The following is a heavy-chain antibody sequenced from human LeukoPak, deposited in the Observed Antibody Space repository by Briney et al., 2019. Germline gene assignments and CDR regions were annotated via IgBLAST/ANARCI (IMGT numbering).Heavy chain of an antibody. J-gene: IGHJ4*02. Sequence: SGGSLRLSCVASGFDVTINYMSWVRQAPGKGLEWVSVIYNVDNTNYADSVKGRFTISRDNSKNTLYLQMNSLRADDTAVYFCAKGRRGGSGYYYVEDYFDYWGQGTLVTVSS. CDR2: IYNVDNT. V-gene: IGHV3-66*01. CDR1: GFDVTINY. D-gene: IGHD3-22*01. CDR3: AKGRRGGSGYYYVEDYFDY.